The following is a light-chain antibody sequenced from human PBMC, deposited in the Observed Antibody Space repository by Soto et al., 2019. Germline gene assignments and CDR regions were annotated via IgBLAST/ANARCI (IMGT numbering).Light chain of an antibody. CDR2: DAY. J-gene: IGKJ5*01. CDR1: QSFRCL. V-gene: IGKV3-11*01. CDR3: QQRHMWPIT. Sequence: EFVLTHSPVPLSLCPGEVAPLSCSASQSFRCLLAFYQQKPGQAPRLLIYDAYNRATGIPPRFSGSGSGTDFTLTISSLEPEDSAVYYCQQRHMWPITFGQGTRLEI.